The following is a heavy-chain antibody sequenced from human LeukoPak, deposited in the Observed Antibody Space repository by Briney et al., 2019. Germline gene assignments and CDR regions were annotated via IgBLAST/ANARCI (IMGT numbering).Heavy chain of an antibody. V-gene: IGHV3-21*01. CDR2: ISSSSSYI. Sequence: GSLRLSCAASGFTFSSYSMNWVRQAPGKGVEWVSSISSSSSYIYYADSVKGRFTISRDNAKNSLYLQMNSLRAEDTAVYYCARQDVYYYYGMDVWGQGTTVTVSS. CDR3: ARQDVYYYYGMDV. J-gene: IGHJ6*02. CDR1: GFTFSSYS.